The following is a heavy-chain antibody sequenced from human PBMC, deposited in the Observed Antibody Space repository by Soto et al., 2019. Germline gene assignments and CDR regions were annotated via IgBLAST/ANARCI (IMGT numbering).Heavy chain of an antibody. CDR2: IIPIFGTA. CDR3: AKVRYSSPMGYYYGMDV. J-gene: IGHJ6*02. CDR1: RVAFSKFI. V-gene: IGHV1-69*13. Sequence: VASVKLSCKASRVAFSKFIVTWVRQAPGLGLEWVGGIIPIFGTANYAQKFQGRVTITADESTSTSYMEVNNLRSEDTAVYYCAKVRYSSPMGYYYGMDVWGQGTTVTVSS. D-gene: IGHD6-19*01.